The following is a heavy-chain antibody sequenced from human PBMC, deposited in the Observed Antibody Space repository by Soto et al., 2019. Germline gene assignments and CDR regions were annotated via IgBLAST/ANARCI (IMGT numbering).Heavy chain of an antibody. D-gene: IGHD1-1*01. Sequence: ASVQVSCKASGFTFINYGFSWVRQAPGQGLERMGWINPYNGNTNYAQNLQDRVTVTRDTSTSTVYMELGSLRSGDTAVYYCARTWATTGIRYFDYWGQGTPVTVSS. CDR1: GFTFINYG. J-gene: IGHJ4*02. CDR2: INPYNGNT. V-gene: IGHV1-18*01. CDR3: ARTWATTGIRYFDY.